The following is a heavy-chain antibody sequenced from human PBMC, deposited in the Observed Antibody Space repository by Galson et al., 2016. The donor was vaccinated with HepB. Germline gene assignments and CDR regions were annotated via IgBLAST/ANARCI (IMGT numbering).Heavy chain of an antibody. CDR2: ISAYNGET. Sequence: SCKASGYTFTTYGFTWVRQAPGQGLEWMGWISAYNGETNYAQELQGRVTLTTDTSTTTASMELRSLRSDDTAVYYCARADAPPYYYYGLDVWGQGTTVTVSS. J-gene: IGHJ6*02. CDR3: ARADAPPYYYYGLDV. CDR1: GYTFTTYG. V-gene: IGHV1-18*01.